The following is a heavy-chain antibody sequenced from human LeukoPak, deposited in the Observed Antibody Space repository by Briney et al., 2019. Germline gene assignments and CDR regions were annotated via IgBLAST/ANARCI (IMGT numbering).Heavy chain of an antibody. Sequence: SETLSLTCTVSGASITSYYWSWIRQPPGKGLEWIGYIYYSGSTNYNPSLKSRVTTSVDTSKNQFSLKLSSVTAADTAVYYCARFSGSYGAFDIWGQGTMVTVSS. V-gene: IGHV4-59*01. D-gene: IGHD1-26*01. CDR2: IYYSGST. CDR3: ARFSGSYGAFDI. J-gene: IGHJ3*02. CDR1: GASITSYY.